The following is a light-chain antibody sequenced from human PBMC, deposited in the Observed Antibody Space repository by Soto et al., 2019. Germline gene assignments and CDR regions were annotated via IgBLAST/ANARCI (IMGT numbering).Light chain of an antibody. CDR2: GAS. V-gene: IGKV1-5*01. CDR3: QQYYSYPWT. J-gene: IGKJ1*01. CDR1: ESIRTW. Sequence: DIQMTQSPSTLSASVGDRGTITCRASESIRTWLAWYQHKPGEAPKVLVYGASTLESGVPSRFSGSGSGTEFTLTISSLQPDDFATYYCQQYYSYPWTFGQGTKVDIK.